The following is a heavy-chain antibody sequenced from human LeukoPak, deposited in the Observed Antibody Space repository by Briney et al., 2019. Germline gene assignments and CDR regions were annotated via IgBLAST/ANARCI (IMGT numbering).Heavy chain of an antibody. CDR1: GYTFTGYY. J-gene: IGHJ4*02. D-gene: IGHD2-2*01. Sequence: SSVKVSCKAAGYTFTGYYMHWVRQAPGQGLEWMGIINPSGGSTSYAQKFQGRVTMTRDTSTSTVYMELSSLRSEDTAVYYCARGADGYQLLLNYFDYWGQGTLVTVSS. V-gene: IGHV1-46*01. CDR2: INPSGGST. CDR3: ARGADGYQLLLNYFDY.